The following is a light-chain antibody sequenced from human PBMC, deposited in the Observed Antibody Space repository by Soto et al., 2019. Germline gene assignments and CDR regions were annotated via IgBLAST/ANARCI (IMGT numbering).Light chain of an antibody. CDR2: GAS. CDR3: QQYGNAPFT. Sequence: EIVLTQSPVTLSLSPGERATLSCRASRSFASSYLGWYQQKPGQAPRLLIYGASSRATGIPDRFSGSGSGTDFTLTISRLEPEDFAVYYCQQYGNAPFTFGPGTKVDIK. V-gene: IGKV3-20*01. J-gene: IGKJ3*01. CDR1: RSFASSY.